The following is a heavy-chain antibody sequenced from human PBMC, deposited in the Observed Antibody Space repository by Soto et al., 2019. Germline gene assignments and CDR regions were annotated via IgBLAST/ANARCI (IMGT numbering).Heavy chain of an antibody. CDR2: IRNKARSDTT. V-gene: IGHV3-72*01. CDR3: ARLLAYCGGGWHEFAFDI. D-gene: IGHD2-21*01. Sequence: GGSLRLSCAASGFNFSNYYLARVRQTPEKGLEWVGRIRNKARSDTTDDAASVRGRFTISRDDSKNSLYLQMNSLKAGDTAVYYCARLLAYCGGGWHEFAFDIWGQGTLVTVSS. J-gene: IGHJ3*02. CDR1: GFNFSNYY.